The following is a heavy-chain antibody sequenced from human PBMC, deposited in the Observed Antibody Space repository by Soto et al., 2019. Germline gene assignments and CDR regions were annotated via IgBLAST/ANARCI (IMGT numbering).Heavy chain of an antibody. CDR1: GGSISSDY. D-gene: IGHD3-3*01. Sequence: SETLSLTCTVSGGSISSDYWSWIRQPPGKGLEWIGYIYYSGSTNYNPSLKSRVTISVDTSKNQFSLKLSSVTAADTAVYYCARGRVLRLLEWQKTDAFDIWGQGTMVTVSS. J-gene: IGHJ3*02. V-gene: IGHV4-59*12. CDR3: ARGRVLRLLEWQKTDAFDI. CDR2: IYYSGST.